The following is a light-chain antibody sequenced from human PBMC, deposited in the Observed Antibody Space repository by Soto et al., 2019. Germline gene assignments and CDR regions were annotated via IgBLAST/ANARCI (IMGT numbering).Light chain of an antibody. CDR1: QSLDSN. CDR3: QQYKSWPLT. CDR2: VAS. Sequence: EIVMTQSPATLSVSPGXRATLSCRASQSLDSNLAWYQQNPGQAPRLLIYVASTRATGIPARFSGSGSGTEFTLTISSLQSEDFAVYYCQQYKSWPLTFGGGTRREIK. V-gene: IGKV3-15*01. J-gene: IGKJ5*01.